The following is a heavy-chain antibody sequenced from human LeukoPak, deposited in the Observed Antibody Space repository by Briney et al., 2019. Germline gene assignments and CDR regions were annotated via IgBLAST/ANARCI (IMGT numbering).Heavy chain of an antibody. CDR3: ARVPRFGSGSYPY. V-gene: IGHV4-61*02. D-gene: IGHD3-10*01. Sequence: SETLSLTCTVSGGSISSNNYYWSWIRQPAGKGLEWIGRIYTSGSTNYNPSLKSRVTISVDTSKNQFSLKLSSVTAADTAVYYCARVPRFGSGSYPYWGQGTLVTVSS. J-gene: IGHJ4*02. CDR2: IYTSGST. CDR1: GGSISSNNYY.